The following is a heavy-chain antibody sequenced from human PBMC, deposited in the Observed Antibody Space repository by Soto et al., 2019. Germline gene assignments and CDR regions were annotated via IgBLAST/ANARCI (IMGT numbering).Heavy chain of an antibody. Sequence: QIQLVQSGPEVKNPGASVKVSCKTSGYTFTNYGFIWVRQAPRQGLELMGWISAYNGDTKVPQKFQGRLTLTTDTSTSTASMELRSLRSDDTAVYYCARVPSYLPGDYWGKGTLVTVSS. CDR3: ARVPSYLPGDY. D-gene: IGHD3-10*01. V-gene: IGHV1-18*01. CDR1: GYTFTNYG. CDR2: ISAYNGDT. J-gene: IGHJ4*02.